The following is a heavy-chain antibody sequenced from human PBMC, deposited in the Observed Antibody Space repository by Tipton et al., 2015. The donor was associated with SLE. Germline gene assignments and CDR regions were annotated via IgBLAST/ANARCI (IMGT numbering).Heavy chain of an antibody. CDR1: GDSISSHY. V-gene: IGHV4-59*11. CDR3: ARGIYYYDSSGTHDGSEYFHN. CDR2: IYHTGNT. D-gene: IGHD3-22*01. J-gene: IGHJ1*01. Sequence: GLVKPSETLSLTCTVSGDSISSHYWTWIRQPPGKGLEWIGYIYHTGNTNYNPSLKSRLSISVDTSKNQFSLKLNSVTAADTAVYYCARGIYYYDSSGTHDGSEYFHNWGQGTLVPVSS.